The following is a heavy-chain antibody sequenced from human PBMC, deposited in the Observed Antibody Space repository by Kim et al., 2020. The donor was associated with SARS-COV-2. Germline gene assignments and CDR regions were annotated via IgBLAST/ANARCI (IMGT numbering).Heavy chain of an antibody. Sequence: YADAVKRRLPISRDNSKNTLYLQMNSLRAEDTAVYYCAKSSTGWYWSAMDVWGQGTTVTVSS. D-gene: IGHD6-19*01. V-gene: IGHV3-30*02. J-gene: IGHJ6*02. CDR3: AKSSTGWYWSAMDV.